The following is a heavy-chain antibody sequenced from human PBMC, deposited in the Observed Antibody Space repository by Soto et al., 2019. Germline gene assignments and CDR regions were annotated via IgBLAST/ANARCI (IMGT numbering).Heavy chain of an antibody. D-gene: IGHD6-13*01. CDR2: ISGSGGST. CDR1: GFTFSSYA. CDR3: AKAKYSSKLGDYYYGMDV. J-gene: IGHJ6*02. V-gene: IGHV3-23*01. Sequence: GGSLRLSCAASGFTFSSYAMSWVRQAPGKGLEWVSAISGSGGSTYYADSVKGRFTISRDNSKNTLYLQMNSLRAEDTAVYYCAKAKYSSKLGDYYYGMDVWGQGTTVTVSS.